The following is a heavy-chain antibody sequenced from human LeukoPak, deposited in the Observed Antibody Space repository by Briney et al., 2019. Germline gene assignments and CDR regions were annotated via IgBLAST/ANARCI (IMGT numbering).Heavy chain of an antibody. J-gene: IGHJ6*02. CDR3: AKSRPPEGYYGMDV. Sequence: GGSLRLSCAASGFTFSSYSMNWVRQAPGKGLEWVSAISGSGGSTYYADSVKGRFTISRDNSKNTLFLQMNSLRAEDTAVYYCAKSRPPEGYYGMDVWGQGTTVTVSS. CDR2: ISGSGGST. CDR1: GFTFSSYS. V-gene: IGHV3-23*01.